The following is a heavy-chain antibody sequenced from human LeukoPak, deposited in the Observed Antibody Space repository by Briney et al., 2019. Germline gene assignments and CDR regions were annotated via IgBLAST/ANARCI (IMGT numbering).Heavy chain of an antibody. CDR3: AKDLYGSGSSNWFDP. V-gene: IGHV3-9*01. CDR2: ISWNSGSI. D-gene: IGHD3-10*01. CDR1: GFTFVDYA. J-gene: IGHJ5*02. Sequence: GGSLRPSCAASGFTFVDYAMHWVRQAPGKGLEWVSGISWNSGSIGYADSVKGRFTISRDNAKNSLYLQMNSLRAEDTALYYCAKDLYGSGSSNWFDPWGQGTLATVSS.